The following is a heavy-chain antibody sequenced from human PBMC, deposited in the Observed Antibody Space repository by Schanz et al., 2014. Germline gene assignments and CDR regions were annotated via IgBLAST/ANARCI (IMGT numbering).Heavy chain of an antibody. J-gene: IGHJ4*02. V-gene: IGHV3-48*01. Sequence: EVQLVESGGGLVQPRGSLRLSCAASEFSFSSFGMNWVRQAPGKGLEWVSYISSSSSTIYYADSVKGRFTISRDNAKNSLYLQMNSLRVEDTAVYYCARDLISSGWYGWGQGTLVTVSP. D-gene: IGHD6-19*01. CDR3: ARDLISSGWYG. CDR2: ISSSSSTI. CDR1: EFSFSSFG.